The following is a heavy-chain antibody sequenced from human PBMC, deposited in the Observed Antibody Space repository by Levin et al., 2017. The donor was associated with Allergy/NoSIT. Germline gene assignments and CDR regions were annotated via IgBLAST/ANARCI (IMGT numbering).Heavy chain of an antibody. CDR1: GLTFTTYS. D-gene: IGHD3-16*01. CDR3: ATSPRDDNDYYRTFDY. CDR2: ISITSRYI. J-gene: IGHJ4*02. Sequence: SCVASGLTFTTYSMNWVRQAPGKGLEWVSSISITSRYIYDADSVKGRFTISRDNAKNSLYLQMNSLRVEDTAVYYCATSPRDDNDYYRTFDYWGQGTLVTVSS. V-gene: IGHV3-21*01.